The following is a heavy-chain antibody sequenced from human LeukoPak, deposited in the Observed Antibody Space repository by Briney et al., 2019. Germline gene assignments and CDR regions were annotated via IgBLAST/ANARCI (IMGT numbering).Heavy chain of an antibody. D-gene: IGHD6-19*01. V-gene: IGHV1-2*02. Sequence: ASVKVSCKASGYTFTGYYMHWVRQAPGQGLEWMGWINPNSGGTNYAQKFQGRVTMTRDTSISTAYMELSRLRSDDTAVYYCARARKGSGWYYFDYWGQGTLVTVSS. CDR3: ARARKGSGWYYFDY. CDR1: GYTFTGYY. J-gene: IGHJ4*02. CDR2: INPNSGGT.